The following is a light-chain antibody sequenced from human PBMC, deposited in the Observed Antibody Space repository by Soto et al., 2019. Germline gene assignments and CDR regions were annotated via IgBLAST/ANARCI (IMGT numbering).Light chain of an antibody. J-gene: IGKJ1*01. CDR2: GAS. CDR3: QQYGRSPRT. Sequence: EIVLTQSPGTLSLSPGERATLSCRASQSVSSNSVAWYQQRPGQAPRLLIYGASSRATGIPDRFSGSGSGTDFNLTISRLEPEDFAVYYCQQYGRSPRTFGQGTNVEIK. CDR1: QSVSSNS. V-gene: IGKV3-20*01.